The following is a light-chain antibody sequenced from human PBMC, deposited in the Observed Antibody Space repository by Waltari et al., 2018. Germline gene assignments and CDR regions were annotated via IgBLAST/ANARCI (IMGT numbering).Light chain of an antibody. V-gene: IGLV2-8*01. CDR1: SNDVAGYNY. CDR2: EVN. Sequence: QSALTQSPSASGSPGQSVTISCTGTSNDVAGYNYVSWYQQYPGKVPKLLIYEVNKRPSGVPDRFSGSKSSNTASLTVSGLQAEDDATYYCTSYAGINNLVFGTGTKVTVL. CDR3: TSYAGINNLV. J-gene: IGLJ1*01.